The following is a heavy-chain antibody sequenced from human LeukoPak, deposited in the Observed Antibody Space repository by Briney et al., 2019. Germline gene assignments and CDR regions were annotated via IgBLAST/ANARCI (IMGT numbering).Heavy chain of an antibody. CDR3: ARRISSSWYNYAFDI. V-gene: IGHV3-11*04. CDR2: ISSSGSTI. Sequence: GSLRLSCAASGFTFSDYYMSWIRQAPGKGLEWVSYISSSGSTIYYADSVKGRFTISRDNAKNSLYLQMNSLRAEDTAVYYCARRISSSWYNYAFDIWGQGTMVTASS. J-gene: IGHJ3*02. CDR1: GFTFSDYY. D-gene: IGHD6-13*01.